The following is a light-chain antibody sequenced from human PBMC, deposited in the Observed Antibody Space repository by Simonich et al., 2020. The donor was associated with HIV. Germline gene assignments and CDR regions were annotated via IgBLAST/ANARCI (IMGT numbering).Light chain of an antibody. CDR1: QSLLHSDGKTS. J-gene: IGKJ4*01. V-gene: IGKV2-29*02. CDR2: EVS. Sequence: DIVMTQTPLSLSVTPGQPASISCKSSQSLLHSDGKTSLHWYLQKPGQSPQLLIYEVSSRLSGVPDRFSGSGSGTDFTLKISRVEAEDVGVYYCIQGINLPLTFGGGTKVEIK. CDR3: IQGINLPLT.